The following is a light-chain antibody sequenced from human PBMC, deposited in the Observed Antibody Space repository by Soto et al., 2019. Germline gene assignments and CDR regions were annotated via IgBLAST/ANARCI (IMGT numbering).Light chain of an antibody. J-gene: IGKJ5*01. CDR1: QSIFYSSNNKNY. CDR3: QQYHSDPIT. V-gene: IGKV4-1*01. Sequence: DIVMTQSPDSLAVSLGERATINCKSSQSIFYSSNNKNYLAWFQQKRGQPPKLLIYWASARKPGVPDRFIGSGSGTDFTLTITSLQAEDVAVYYCQQYHSDPITFGQGTRLEIK. CDR2: WAS.